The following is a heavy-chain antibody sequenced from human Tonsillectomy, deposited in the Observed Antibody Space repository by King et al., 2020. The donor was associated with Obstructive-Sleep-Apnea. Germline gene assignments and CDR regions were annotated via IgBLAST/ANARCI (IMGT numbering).Heavy chain of an antibody. V-gene: IGHV1-18*01. J-gene: IGHJ4*02. Sequence: VQLVESGVEVKKPGASVKVSCKASGYTFTTYGISWVRQAPGQGLEWMGWLSAYNGNTKYQQKLQGRLTMTKETSTSTAYMELRSLRSDDTAVYYCARVGAVVGASDGSGEFDYWGQGSLVTVSS. CDR1: GYTFTTYG. CDR3: ARVGAVVGASDGSGEFDY. D-gene: IGHD1-26*01. CDR2: LSAYNGNT.